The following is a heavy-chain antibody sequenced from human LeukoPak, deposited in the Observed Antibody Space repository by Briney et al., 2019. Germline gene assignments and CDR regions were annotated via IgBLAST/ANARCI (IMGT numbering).Heavy chain of an antibody. V-gene: IGHV4-34*01. CDR1: GGSFSGYY. D-gene: IGHD3-10*01. Sequence: SETLSLTCAVYGGSFSGYYWSWIRQPPGKGREWIGEINHSGSTNYNPSLKSRVTISVDTSKNQFSLKLSSVTAADTAVYYCARGRITMVRGVPPGYYYGMDVWGQGTTVTVSS. J-gene: IGHJ6*02. CDR2: INHSGST. CDR3: ARGRITMVRGVPPGYYYGMDV.